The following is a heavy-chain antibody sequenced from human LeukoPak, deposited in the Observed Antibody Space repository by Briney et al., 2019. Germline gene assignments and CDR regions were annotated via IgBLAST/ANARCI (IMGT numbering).Heavy chain of an antibody. V-gene: IGHV4-31*03. J-gene: IGHJ4*02. CDR3: ARAYYYLYYFDY. CDR1: GGSISSGGYY. D-gene: IGHD3-10*01. Sequence: PSQTLSLTCTVSGGSISSGGYYWSWIRQHPGKGLEWIGYIYYSGSTYYNPSLKSRVTISVDMSKNQFSLKLSSVTAADTAVYYCARAYYYLYYFDYWGQGTLVTVSS. CDR2: IYYSGST.